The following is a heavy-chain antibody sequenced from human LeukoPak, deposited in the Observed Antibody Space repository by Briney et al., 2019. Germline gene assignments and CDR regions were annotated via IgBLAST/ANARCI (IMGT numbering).Heavy chain of an antibody. CDR1: GGAITGHY. CDR2: IYFNGMT. CDR3: ARQFPPYHSGSHYFDN. V-gene: IGHV4-59*08. D-gene: IGHD3-10*01. J-gene: IGHJ4*02. Sequence: PSETLSLTCNVSGGAITGHYWSLLRQSPEKGLEWIGFIYFNGMTKYSPSLESRVTISVDTSKNQFSLRLTSVTAADTAVYFCARQFPPYHSGSHYFDNWGQGMQVTVSS.